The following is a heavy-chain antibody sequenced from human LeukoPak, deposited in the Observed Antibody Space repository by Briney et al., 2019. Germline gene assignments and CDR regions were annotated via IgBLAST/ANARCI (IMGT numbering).Heavy chain of an antibody. CDR2: IYYSGST. D-gene: IGHD6-13*01. J-gene: IGHJ4*02. V-gene: IGHV4-39*01. Sequence: SETLSLTCTVSGGSISSSSYYWGWIRQPPGKGLEWIGSIYYSGSTYYNPSLKSRVTISVDTSKNQFSLKLSSVTAADTAVYCCARGASRRRDFDYWGQGTLVTVSS. CDR3: ARGASRRRDFDY. CDR1: GGSISSSSYY.